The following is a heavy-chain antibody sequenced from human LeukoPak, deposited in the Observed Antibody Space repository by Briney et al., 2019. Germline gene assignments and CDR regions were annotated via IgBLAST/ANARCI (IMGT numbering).Heavy chain of an antibody. J-gene: IGHJ6*02. CDR3: ARDYRVAVAGPNYYYYGMDV. D-gene: IGHD6-19*01. V-gene: IGHV3-33*01. CDR2: IWYDGSNK. CDR1: GFTFSSYG. Sequence: GGSLRLSCAASGFTFSSYGMHWVRQAPGKGLEWVAVIWYDGSNKYYADSVKGRFTISRDNSKNTLYLQMNSLRAEDTAVYYCARDYRVAVAGPNYYYYGMDVWGQGTTVTASS.